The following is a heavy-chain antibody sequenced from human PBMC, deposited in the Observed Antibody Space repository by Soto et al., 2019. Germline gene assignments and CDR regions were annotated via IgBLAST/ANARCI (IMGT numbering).Heavy chain of an antibody. CDR3: ARDLGYGSGSYYPDY. Sequence: QVQLVQSGAEVKKPGASVKVSCKASGYTLSNYGISWVRQAPGQGLEWMGWISAYNGNTKYAQKLQGRVTMTTYTSTSIAYMEVRSLRSDDTAVYYCARDLGYGSGSYYPDYWGQGTLVTVSS. D-gene: IGHD3-10*01. J-gene: IGHJ4*02. CDR2: ISAYNGNT. CDR1: GYTLSNYG. V-gene: IGHV1-18*04.